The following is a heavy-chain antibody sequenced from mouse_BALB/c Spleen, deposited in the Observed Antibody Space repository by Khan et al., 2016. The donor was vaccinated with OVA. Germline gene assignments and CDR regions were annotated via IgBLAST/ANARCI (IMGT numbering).Heavy chain of an antibody. J-gene: IGHJ3*01. V-gene: IGHV5-6-5*01. CDR2: ISSGDST. CDR3: ASDYWFAY. CDR1: GFTFSNYA. Sequence: EVELVESRGGLVKPGGSLKLSCAASGFTFSNYAMSWVRQSPEKRLEWVASISSGDSTYYPDSVKGRFTISRDNARNILYLQMSSLRSEDTAMYYCASDYWFAYWGQGTLVTVSA. D-gene: IGHD2-13*01.